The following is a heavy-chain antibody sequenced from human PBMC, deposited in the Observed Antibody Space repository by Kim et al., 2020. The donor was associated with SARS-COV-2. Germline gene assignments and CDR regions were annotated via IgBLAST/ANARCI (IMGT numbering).Heavy chain of an antibody. Sequence: GGSLRLSCAASGFTFNTYGMHWVRQAPGKGLEWVAVISYDGSNKYYADSVKGRFTISRDNSKNTLYLQMNSLRIEDTAVYYCAKSFSGSYCGYDYWGQGTLVTVCS. D-gene: IGHD1-26*01. CDR2: ISYDGSNK. CDR1: GFTFNTYG. V-gene: IGHV3-30*18. CDR3: AKSFSGSYCGYDY. J-gene: IGHJ4*02.